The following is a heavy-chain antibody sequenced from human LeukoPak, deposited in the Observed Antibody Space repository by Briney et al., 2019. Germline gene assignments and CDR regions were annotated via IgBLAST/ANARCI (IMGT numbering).Heavy chain of an antibody. CDR2: LYHGGST. V-gene: IGHV4-38-2*02. D-gene: IGHD6-13*01. Sequence: SETLSLTCTVSGDSISSAYYWAWIRQSPGKGLEWIGSLYHGGSTYYKSSLMSRVTISMDTSKNQFSLKLSSVTAADTAVYYCARSGYSSSWYEYWGQGTLVTVSS. CDR1: GDSISSAYY. CDR3: ARSGYSSSWYEY. J-gene: IGHJ4*02.